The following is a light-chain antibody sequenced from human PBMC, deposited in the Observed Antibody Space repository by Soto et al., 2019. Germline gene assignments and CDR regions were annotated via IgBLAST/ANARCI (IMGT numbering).Light chain of an antibody. Sequence: QPVLTQPPSVSEAPRQRVTISCSGSSSNIGNNGVNWYQQLPGKAPKLLIYYDDLKPSGVSDRFSGSKSGTSASLAISGLQSEDEADYYCATWDDSLNAYVFGIGTKLTVL. CDR1: SSNIGNNG. J-gene: IGLJ1*01. CDR3: ATWDDSLNAYV. V-gene: IGLV1-36*01. CDR2: YDD.